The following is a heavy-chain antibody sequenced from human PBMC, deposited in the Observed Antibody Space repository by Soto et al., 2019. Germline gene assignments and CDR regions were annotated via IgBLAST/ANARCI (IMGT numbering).Heavy chain of an antibody. V-gene: IGHV1-46*01. CDR3: ARDLGVGVPFYYYGLDV. J-gene: IGHJ6*02. Sequence: ASVKVSCKASGYTFISHYLHWVRLAPGQGLEWMGVIDPNVGSTTYAQKFRGRVTMTRGTSTSTVYMDLSSLRSEDTAVYYCARDLGVGVPFYYYGLDVWGQGTTVTVSS. CDR1: GYTFISHY. D-gene: IGHD3-3*01. CDR2: IDPNVGST.